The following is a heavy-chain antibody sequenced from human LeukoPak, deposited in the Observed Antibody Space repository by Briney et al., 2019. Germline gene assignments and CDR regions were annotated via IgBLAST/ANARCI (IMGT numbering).Heavy chain of an antibody. V-gene: IGHV3-23*01. CDR2: ISGSGGST. J-gene: IGHJ1*01. D-gene: IGHD6-25*01. CDR3: AKSLAAVPLDAEYFQH. CDR1: GFTFSSYA. Sequence: TGGSLRLSCAASGFTFSSYAMSWVRQAPGKGLEWASAISGSGGSTYYADSVKGRFTISRDNSKNTLYLQMNSLRAEDTAVYYCAKSLAAVPLDAEYFQHWGQGTLVTVSS.